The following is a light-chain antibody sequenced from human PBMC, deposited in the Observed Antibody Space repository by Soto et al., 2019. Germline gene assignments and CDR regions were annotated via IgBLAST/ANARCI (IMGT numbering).Light chain of an antibody. CDR2: GAS. CDR3: QQYNSWLWT. V-gene: IGKV3-15*01. CDR1: QSVSSK. Sequence: EIVMTQSPATLSVSPGEGATLSCRASQSVSSKLAWYQQKPGQAPRLIIYGASTRATGIPARFSGSGSGTECTLIISSLQSEDSAVYYCQQYNSWLWTLGQGTKVDIK. J-gene: IGKJ1*01.